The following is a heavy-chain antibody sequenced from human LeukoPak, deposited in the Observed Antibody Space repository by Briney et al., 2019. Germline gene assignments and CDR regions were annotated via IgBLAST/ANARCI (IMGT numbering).Heavy chain of an antibody. Sequence: PGGSLRLSCAASGFTFSSYAMNWVRQAPGRGLEWVSGLSGSGGTTYYADSVKGRFTISRDNSKNTLYLQMNSLRAEDTAVYYCAKDGQYGDYWYYYMDVWGKGTTVTVSS. D-gene: IGHD4/OR15-4a*01. V-gene: IGHV3-23*01. CDR1: GFTFSSYA. CDR3: AKDGQYGDYWYYYMDV. J-gene: IGHJ6*03. CDR2: LSGSGGTT.